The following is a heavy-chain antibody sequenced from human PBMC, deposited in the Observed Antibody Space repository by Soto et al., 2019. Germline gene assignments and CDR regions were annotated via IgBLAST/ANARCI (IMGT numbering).Heavy chain of an antibody. CDR2: IKEDGSEK. CDR1: GFTFSNYW. V-gene: IGHV3-7*01. D-gene: IGHD1-26*01. Sequence: GGSLRLSCAASGFTFSNYWMTWVRQAPGKGLEWVANIKEDGSEKHYVDSVKGRFTISRDNAKNSLYLQMNSLRVEDTAVYFCSRDVVAGAKALNDWGQGALVTVSS. CDR3: SRDVVAGAKALND. J-gene: IGHJ4*02.